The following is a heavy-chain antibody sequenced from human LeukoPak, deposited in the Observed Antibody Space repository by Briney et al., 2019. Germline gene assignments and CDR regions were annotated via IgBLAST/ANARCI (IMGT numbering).Heavy chain of an antibody. CDR3: AREGINYYDSSGYSQGLDY. D-gene: IGHD3-22*01. J-gene: IGHJ4*02. CDR1: GGSFSGYC. V-gene: IGHV4-34*01. Sequence: SETLSLTCAVYGGSFSGYCWSWIRQPPGKGLEWIGEINHSGSTNYNPSLKSRVTISVDTSKNQFSLKLSSVTAADTAVYYCAREGINYYDSSGYSQGLDYWGQGTLVTVSS. CDR2: INHSGST.